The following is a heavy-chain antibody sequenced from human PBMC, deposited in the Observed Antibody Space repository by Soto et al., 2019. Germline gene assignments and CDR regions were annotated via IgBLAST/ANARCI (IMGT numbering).Heavy chain of an antibody. D-gene: IGHD2-2*01. CDR3: ARVVVPAAMMAFNYYYYMDV. V-gene: IGHV4-59*01. Sequence: SETLSLTCTVSGGSISSYYWSWIRQPPGKGLEWIGYIYYSGSTNYNTSLKSRVTISVDTSKNQFSLKLSSVTAADTAVYYCARVVVPAAMMAFNYYYYMDVWGKGTTVTVSS. CDR1: GGSISSYY. J-gene: IGHJ6*03. CDR2: IYYSGST.